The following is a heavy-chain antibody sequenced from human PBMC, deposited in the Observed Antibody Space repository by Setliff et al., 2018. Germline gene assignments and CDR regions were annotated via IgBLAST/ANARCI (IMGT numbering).Heavy chain of an antibody. Sequence: PGGSLRLSCVASGFIFRDYYMNWIRQAPGKGLEWVSYISSGGTRTYYADSVKGRFTISRDNAKNSRYLEMDSLRAQDTAVYYCARANDYGDSFDYRGRGTLVTV. D-gene: IGHD4-17*01. CDR1: GFIFRDYY. J-gene: IGHJ4*02. V-gene: IGHV3-11*04. CDR3: ARANDYGDSFDY. CDR2: ISSGGTRT.